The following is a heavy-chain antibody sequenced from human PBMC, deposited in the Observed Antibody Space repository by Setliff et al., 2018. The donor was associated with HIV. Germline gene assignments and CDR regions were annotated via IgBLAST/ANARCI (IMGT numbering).Heavy chain of an antibody. CDR3: ARRSDFWSEGDAFDI. D-gene: IGHD3-3*01. CDR2: INHSGST. CDR1: GGSFSGYY. J-gene: IGHJ3*02. Sequence: TLSLTCAVYGGSFSGYYWSWIRQPPGKGLEWIGEINHSGSTNYNPSLKSRVTISVDTSKNQFSLKLSSVTAADTAVYYCARRSDFWSEGDAFDIWGQGTMVTVSS. V-gene: IGHV4-34*01.